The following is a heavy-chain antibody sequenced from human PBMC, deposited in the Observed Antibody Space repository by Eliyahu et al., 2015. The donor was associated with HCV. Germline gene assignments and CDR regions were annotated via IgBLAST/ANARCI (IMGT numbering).Heavy chain of an antibody. V-gene: IGHV3-33*06. CDR3: SKDWGRGWGFADF. J-gene: IGHJ4*02. Sequence: QVHLVESGGGVIQPGRSLRLSCAASGFTFSNYGMXWVRRAPGKGLEGVAVIVYDGNNKFYADSVKGRFTISRDNSKNTLYLQMNSLRAEDTAVYYCSKDWGRGWGFADFWGQGTLVTVSA. CDR1: GFTFSNYG. D-gene: IGHD3-10*01. CDR2: IVYDGNNK.